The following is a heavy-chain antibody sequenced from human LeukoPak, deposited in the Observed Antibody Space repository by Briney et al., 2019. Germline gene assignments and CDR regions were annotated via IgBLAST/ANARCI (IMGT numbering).Heavy chain of an antibody. J-gene: IGHJ6*02. CDR2: INHSGST. D-gene: IGHD2-2*02. V-gene: IGHV4-34*01. CDR3: ARTMSSSHTVYGMDV. CDR1: GGSFSGYY. Sequence: PSETLSLTCAVYGGSFSGYYWSWLRQPPGKGLEWIGEINHSGSTNYNPSLKSRVTISVDTSKNQFSLKLSSVTAVDTAVYYCARTMSSSHTVYGMDVWGQGTTVTVSS.